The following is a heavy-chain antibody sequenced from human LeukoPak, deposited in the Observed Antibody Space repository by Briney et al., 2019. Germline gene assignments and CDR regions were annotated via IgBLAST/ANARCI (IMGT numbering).Heavy chain of an antibody. D-gene: IGHD6-19*01. CDR1: GGSVSSGSYY. CDR2: IYYSGST. Sequence: SETLSLTCTVSGGSVSSGSYYWSWIRQPPGKGLEWIGYIYYSGSTNYNPSLKSRVTISVDTSKNQFSLKLSSVTAADTAVYYCARGSYSSGWIVLGRQYYFDYWGQGTLVTVSS. V-gene: IGHV4-61*01. J-gene: IGHJ4*02. CDR3: ARGSYSSGWIVLGRQYYFDY.